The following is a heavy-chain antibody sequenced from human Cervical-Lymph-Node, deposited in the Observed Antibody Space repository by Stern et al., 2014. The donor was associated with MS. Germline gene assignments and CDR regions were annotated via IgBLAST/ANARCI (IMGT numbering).Heavy chain of an antibody. J-gene: IGHJ4*01. V-gene: IGHV1-2*02. D-gene: IGHD3-3*01. Sequence: VQLVESGAEARAPGASMKVSCKASGYIFTDYYLHWVRQAPGHGLEWLGWINPNSGGTNYAQNLQGRVTMTRDTSISTAYMELRWLGSADTAVYYCARGSGTAYDLRGDYWGQGTLVTVSS. CDR1: GYIFTDYY. CDR3: ARGSGTAYDLRGDY. CDR2: INPNSGGT.